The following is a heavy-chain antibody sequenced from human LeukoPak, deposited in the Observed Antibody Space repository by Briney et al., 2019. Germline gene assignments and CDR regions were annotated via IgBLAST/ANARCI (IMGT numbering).Heavy chain of an antibody. CDR1: GFTFSGSA. CDR2: IRYDGSNK. Sequence: GGSLRLSCAASGFTFSGSAMHWVRQAPGKGLEWVAFIRYDGSNKYYADSVKGRFTISRDNSKNTLYLQMNSLRAEDTAVYYCASERKNWAQYFDYWGQGTLVTVSS. CDR3: ASERKNWAQYFDY. J-gene: IGHJ4*02. D-gene: IGHD7-27*01. V-gene: IGHV3-30*04.